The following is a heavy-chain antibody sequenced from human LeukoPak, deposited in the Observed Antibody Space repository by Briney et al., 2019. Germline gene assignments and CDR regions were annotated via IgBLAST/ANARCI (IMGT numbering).Heavy chain of an antibody. D-gene: IGHD3-22*01. J-gene: IGHJ3*02. Sequence: PSETLSLTCTVSGYSISSGYYWGWIRQPPGKGLEWIGSIYHSGSTYYNPSLKSRVTISVDTSKNQFSLRLSSVTAADTAVYYCTRHGGRDCYDSTEDAFDIWGQGTMVTVSS. CDR2: IYHSGST. CDR1: GYSISSGYY. CDR3: TRHGGRDCYDSTEDAFDI. V-gene: IGHV4-38-2*02.